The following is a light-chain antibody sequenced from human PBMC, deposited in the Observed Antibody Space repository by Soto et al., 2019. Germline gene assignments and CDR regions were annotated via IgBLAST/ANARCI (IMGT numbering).Light chain of an antibody. CDR3: QQYYSTPHT. Sequence: DIVMTQSPDSLAVSLGERATINCKSSQSVLYSSNKKSYLAWYQQKPGQPPKLLIYWASTRESGVPDRFSGSESGTDFTLTISSLQAEDVAVYYCQQYYSTPHTFGQGTKLEIK. J-gene: IGKJ2*01. V-gene: IGKV4-1*01. CDR2: WAS. CDR1: QSVLYSSNKKSY.